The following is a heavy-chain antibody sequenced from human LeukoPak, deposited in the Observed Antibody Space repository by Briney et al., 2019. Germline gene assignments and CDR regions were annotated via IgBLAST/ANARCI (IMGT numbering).Heavy chain of an antibody. J-gene: IGHJ4*02. CDR3: AKAHAIWSGYCFDY. V-gene: IGHV3-23*01. CDR2: ISNSGGST. Sequence: GGSLRLSCAASGFTFSNYAMSWVRQAPGKGLEWVSTISNSGGSTYSADSMKGRFTISRDNSKNTLFLQMSGLGAEDTAVYYCAKAHAIWSGYCFDYWGQGTLVTVSS. D-gene: IGHD3-3*01. CDR1: GFTFSNYA.